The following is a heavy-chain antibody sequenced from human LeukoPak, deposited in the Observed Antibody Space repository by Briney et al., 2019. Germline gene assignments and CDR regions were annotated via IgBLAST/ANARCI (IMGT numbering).Heavy chain of an antibody. D-gene: IGHD4-11*01. CDR3: AQKDYSNRDY. CDR1: GGTFSSYA. V-gene: IGHV1-69*13. J-gene: IGHJ4*02. CDR2: IIPIFGTA. Sequence: ASVKVSCKASGGTFSSYAISWVRQAPGQGLEWMGGIIPIFGTANYAQKFQGRVTITADEPTSTAYMELSSLRSEDTAVYYCAQKDYSNRDYWGQGTLVTVST.